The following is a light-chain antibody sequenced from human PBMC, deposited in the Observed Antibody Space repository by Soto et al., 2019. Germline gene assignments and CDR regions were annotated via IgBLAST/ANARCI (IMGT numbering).Light chain of an antibody. V-gene: IGKV3-20*01. CDR3: QLYGNSPMYT. Sequence: EIVLTQSPGTLSLSPGERATLSCRASQSVSNNALAWYQQKPGQAPRLLIYGASNRATGIPDVFSGSGSGTDFILTISRLEAEDFAVYYCQLYGNSPMYTFGQGTRLEIK. J-gene: IGKJ2*01. CDR1: QSVSNNA. CDR2: GAS.